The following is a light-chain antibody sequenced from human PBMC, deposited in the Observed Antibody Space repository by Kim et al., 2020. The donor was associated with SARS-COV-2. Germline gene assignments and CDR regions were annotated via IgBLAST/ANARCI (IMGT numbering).Light chain of an antibody. J-gene: IGKJ5*01. CDR2: DAS. Sequence: EIVLTQSPATLSLSPGERATLSCRASQSVSSYLAWYQQKPGQAPRLLIYDASNRATGIPARFSGSGSGTDFTLTISNLQSEDFAVYYSQQLSNLPSTFGQGTRLKIK. CDR3: QQLSNLPST. V-gene: IGKV3-11*01. CDR1: QSVSSY.